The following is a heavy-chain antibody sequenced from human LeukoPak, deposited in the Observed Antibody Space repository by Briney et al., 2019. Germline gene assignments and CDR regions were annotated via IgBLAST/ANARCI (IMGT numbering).Heavy chain of an antibody. CDR1: GFSVSRNY. V-gene: IGHV3-66*02. Sequence: GGSLRLSCAASGFSVSRNYMSWVRQAPGKGLEWVSVIYSAAGGNSTYYADSVKGRFTISRDNSKNTLYLQMNSLRAEDTAVYYCARETAMGAFDIWGQGTMVTVSS. J-gene: IGHJ3*02. CDR3: ARETAMGAFDI. D-gene: IGHD2-8*01. CDR2: IYSAAGGNST.